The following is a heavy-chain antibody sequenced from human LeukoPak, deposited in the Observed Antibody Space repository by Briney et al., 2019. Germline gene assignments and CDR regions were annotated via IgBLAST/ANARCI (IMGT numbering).Heavy chain of an antibody. Sequence: GRSLRLSCAASGFTFSSYAMHWVRQAPGKGLEWVAVISYDGSNKYYADSVKGRFTISRDNAKNSLYLQMNSLRAEDTAVYYCASDLTSTMVRGVTVDDAFDIWGQGTMVTVSS. J-gene: IGHJ3*02. CDR3: ASDLTSTMVRGVTVDDAFDI. V-gene: IGHV3-30-3*01. D-gene: IGHD3-10*01. CDR1: GFTFSSYA. CDR2: ISYDGSNK.